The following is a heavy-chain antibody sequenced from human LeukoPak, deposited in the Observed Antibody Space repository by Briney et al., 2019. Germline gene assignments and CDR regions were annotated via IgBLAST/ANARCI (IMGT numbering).Heavy chain of an antibody. V-gene: IGHV3-48*01. CDR3: ARGSGRITIFGVPY. J-gene: IGHJ4*02. D-gene: IGHD3-3*01. CDR1: GFIFSNYD. CDR2: ISSSNTTV. Sequence: GGSLRLSCAASGFIFSNYDMNWVRQAPGKGLEWISCISSSNTTVYYADSVKGRFTISRDNAKNSLYLQMSSLRVEDTAVYYCARGSGRITIFGVPYWGQGTLVTVSS.